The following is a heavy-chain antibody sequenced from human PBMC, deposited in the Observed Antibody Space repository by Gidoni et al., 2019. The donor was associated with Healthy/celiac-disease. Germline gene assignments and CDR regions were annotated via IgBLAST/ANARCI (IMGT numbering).Heavy chain of an antibody. Sequence: QVQLVESVGGVVQPGRSLRLSCAASGFTFSSYPMHWVRQAPGKGLEWVEVISYDGSNKYYADSVKGRFTISRDNSKNTLYLQMNSLRAEDTAVYYCARDGDIVVVPAAIPLMDVWGQGTTVTVSS. CDR3: ARDGDIVVVPAAIPLMDV. V-gene: IGHV3-30*04. J-gene: IGHJ6*02. CDR2: ISYDGSNK. CDR1: GFTFSSYP. D-gene: IGHD2-2*01.